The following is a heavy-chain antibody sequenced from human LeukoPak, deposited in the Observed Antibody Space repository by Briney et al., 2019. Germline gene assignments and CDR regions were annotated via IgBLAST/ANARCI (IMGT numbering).Heavy chain of an antibody. J-gene: IGHJ5*02. V-gene: IGHV3-21*01. D-gene: IGHD4/OR15-4a*01. CDR2: ICGNSNNI. CDR3: VRIPNGANCQNWFDP. Sequence: GGSLRLSCAASGFILSNYNMNWVRRAPGKGLEWVSSICGNSNNINYADSVKGRFTISRDNPKNSLYLQMNSLRAEDTTMYYCVRIPNGANCQNWFDPWGQGTLVTVSS. CDR1: GFILSNYN.